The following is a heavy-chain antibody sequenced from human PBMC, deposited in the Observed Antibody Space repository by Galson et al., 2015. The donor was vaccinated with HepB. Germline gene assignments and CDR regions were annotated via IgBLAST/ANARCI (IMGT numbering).Heavy chain of an antibody. V-gene: IGHV1-18*04. CDR2: ISGYNGNT. CDR1: GYTFSSDG. J-gene: IGHJ4*02. CDR3: ARGRPTDY. Sequence: SVKVSCKASGYTFSSDGINWVRQAPGQGLEWMGWISGYNGNTNYAQKFQGRVTMTTDTPTSTVHMELKSLRSDDTAVYYCARGRPTDYGGQGTLVTVSS.